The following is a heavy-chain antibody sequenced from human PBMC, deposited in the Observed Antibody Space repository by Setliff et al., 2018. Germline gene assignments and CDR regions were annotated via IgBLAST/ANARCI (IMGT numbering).Heavy chain of an antibody. CDR3: AKDKYSFGSGIYWNSFDL. CDR2: VYHRGTT. V-gene: IGHV4-39*02. Sequence: SETLSLTCTVSNGSLNRNGYYWAWVRQPPGKGLEWIASVYHRGTTYYNPSLKSRVTTSVDTSKNQFSLKLSSVTAADTAVYYCAKDKYSFGSGIYWNSFDLWGQGTMVTVSS. CDR1: NGSLNRNGYY. J-gene: IGHJ3*01. D-gene: IGHD3-10*01.